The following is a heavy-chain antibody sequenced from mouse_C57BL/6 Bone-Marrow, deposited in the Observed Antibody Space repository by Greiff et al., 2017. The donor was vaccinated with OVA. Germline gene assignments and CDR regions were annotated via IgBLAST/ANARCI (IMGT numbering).Heavy chain of an antibody. V-gene: IGHV2-2*01. D-gene: IGHD1-1*01. J-gene: IGHJ3*01. CDR3: ARAPPYYYGSSYWFAY. CDR2: IWSGGST. Sequence: VMLVESGPGLVQPSQSLSITCTVSGFSLTSYGVHWVRQSPGKGLEWLGVIWSGGSTDYNAAFISRLSISKDNSKSQVFFKMNSLQADDTAIYYCARAPPYYYGSSYWFAYWGQGTLVTVSA. CDR1: GFSLTSYG.